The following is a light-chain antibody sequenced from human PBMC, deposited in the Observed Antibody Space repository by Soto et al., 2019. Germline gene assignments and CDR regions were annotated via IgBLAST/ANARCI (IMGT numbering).Light chain of an antibody. J-gene: IGKJ1*01. CDR3: QQYNSYRT. CDR2: KAS. CDR1: QSISSW. Sequence: DIQMTQSPSTLSASVGDRVTITCRASQSISSWLDWYQQKLGKAPKLLIYKASSLESGVQSRFSGSGSGTEFTLTTSRLQPDYFATYYCQQYNSYRTFGQGTKVEIK. V-gene: IGKV1-5*03.